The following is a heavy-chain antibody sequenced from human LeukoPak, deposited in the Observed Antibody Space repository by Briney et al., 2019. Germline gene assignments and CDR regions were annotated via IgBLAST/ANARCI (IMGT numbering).Heavy chain of an antibody. CDR1: GGSFSGYY. CDR2: IDHSGST. D-gene: IGHD3-22*01. CDR3: ARSMRTMIVVVMRGNWFDP. Sequence: SETLSLTCAVYGGSFSGYYWSWIRQPPGKGLEWIGEIDHSGSTNYNPSLKSRVTISVDTSKNQFSLKLSSVTAADTAVYYCARSMRTMIVVVMRGNWFDPWGQGTLVTVPS. V-gene: IGHV4-34*01. J-gene: IGHJ5*02.